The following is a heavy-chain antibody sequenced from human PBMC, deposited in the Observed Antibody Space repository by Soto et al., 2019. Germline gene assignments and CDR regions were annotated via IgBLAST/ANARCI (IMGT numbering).Heavy chain of an antibody. CDR1: GGSISSSSYY. Sequence: SETLALTCTVSGGSISSSSYYWGWIRQPPGKGLEWIGSIYYSGSTYYNPSLKSRVTISVDTSKNQFSLKLSSVTAADTAVYYCARLTYLSSSWFFDYWGQGTLVTVSS. D-gene: IGHD6-13*01. CDR3: ARLTYLSSSWFFDY. J-gene: IGHJ4*02. CDR2: IYYSGST. V-gene: IGHV4-39*01.